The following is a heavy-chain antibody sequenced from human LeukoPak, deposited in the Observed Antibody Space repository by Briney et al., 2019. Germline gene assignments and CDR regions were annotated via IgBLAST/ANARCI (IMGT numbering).Heavy chain of an antibody. J-gene: IGHJ6*04. D-gene: IGHD3/OR15-3a*01. V-gene: IGHV3-23*01. CDR1: GFTFSSYA. Sequence: PGGSLRLSCAASGFTFSSYAMHWVRQAPGKGLEWVSAITGSGGTTYYADSVKGRFTISRDNSKNTLYLQMNSLRAEDTTVYYCASALLGLSPMDVWGKGTTVTVSS. CDR3: ASALLGLSPMDV. CDR2: ITGSGGTT.